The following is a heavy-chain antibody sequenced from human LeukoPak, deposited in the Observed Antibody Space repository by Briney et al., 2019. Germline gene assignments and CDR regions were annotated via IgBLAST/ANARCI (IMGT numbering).Heavy chain of an antibody. D-gene: IGHD1-14*01. CDR3: ARDPYHRLGPPLDL. CDR1: GYTFTNSD. J-gene: IGHJ5*02. CDR2: ISTSNGDT. Sequence: ASVKVSCKASGYTFTNSDITWGRQAPGQGLEWMGRISTSNGDTNYAAKLQGRVTMTTDTSTSTVYMELGSLTFDDTAVYFCARDPYHRLGPPLDLWGQGTLVTVSS. V-gene: IGHV1-18*01.